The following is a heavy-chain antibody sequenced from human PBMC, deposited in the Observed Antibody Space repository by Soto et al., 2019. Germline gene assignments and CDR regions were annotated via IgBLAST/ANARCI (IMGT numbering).Heavy chain of an antibody. D-gene: IGHD5-18*01. CDR3: ARDHQCGESCSFDY. V-gene: IGHV4-4*02. CDR2: IFHEGNI. J-gene: IGHJ4*02. CDR1: GAYIDSSDW. Sequence: QVQLQESGPELVKPSGTLTLTCAVSGAYIDSSDWWHWVRQPPEKGLEWSGEIFHEGNIIYNPSLKSRVTISVDKSMNQLSLELKSVTAADTALYYCARDHQCGESCSFDYWGQGILVTVSS.